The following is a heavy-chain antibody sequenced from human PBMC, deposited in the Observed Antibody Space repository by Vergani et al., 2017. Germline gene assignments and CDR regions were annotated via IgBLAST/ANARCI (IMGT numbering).Heavy chain of an antibody. J-gene: IGHJ4*02. D-gene: IGHD3-22*01. V-gene: IGHV3-15*01. CDR2: IKSKTDGGTT. Sequence: EVQLVESGGGLVKPGGSLRLSCAASGFTFSNAWMSWVRQAPGKGLEWVGRIKSKTDGGTTDYAAPVKGRFTISRDDSKNTLYLQMNSLKTEDTAVYYCTTVSYYDSSGYYYFGYWGQGTLVTVSS. CDR1: GFTFSNAW. CDR3: TTVSYYDSSGYYYFGY.